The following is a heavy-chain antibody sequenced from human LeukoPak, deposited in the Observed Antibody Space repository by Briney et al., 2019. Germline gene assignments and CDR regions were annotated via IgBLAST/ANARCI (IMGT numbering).Heavy chain of an antibody. Sequence: PSETLSLTCTVSGSSISSGGEYWIWLRHLPGKGLEWIGYVYYSGSTYYNPSLESRITMSVDTTENQFSLKLTSVTAADTAVYYCAREKTAYYYDRSGFPEGAFDVWGQGTMVTVSS. CDR1: GSSISSGGEY. CDR3: AREKTAYYYDRSGFPEGAFDV. J-gene: IGHJ3*01. CDR2: VYYSGST. D-gene: IGHD3-22*01. V-gene: IGHV4-31*03.